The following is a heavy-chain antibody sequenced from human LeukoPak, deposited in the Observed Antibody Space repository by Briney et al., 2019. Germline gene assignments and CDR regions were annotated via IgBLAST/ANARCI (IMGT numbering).Heavy chain of an antibody. CDR3: AEGVWRNGGFDP. Sequence: NTGGSLRLSCAASGFTFSSYSMNWVRQAPGKGLEWVSSISSSSYIYYADSVKGRFTISRDNAKNSLYLQMNSLRAEDTAVYYCAEGVWRNGGFDPWGQGTLVTVSS. CDR2: ISSSSYI. D-gene: IGHD4-17*01. V-gene: IGHV3-21*01. CDR1: GFTFSSYS. J-gene: IGHJ5*02.